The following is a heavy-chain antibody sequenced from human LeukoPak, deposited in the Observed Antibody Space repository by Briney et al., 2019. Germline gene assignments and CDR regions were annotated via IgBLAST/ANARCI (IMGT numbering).Heavy chain of an antibody. CDR3: ATSPRRALANWFDP. V-gene: IGHV4-59*01. CDR2: IYYSGST. J-gene: IGHJ5*02. D-gene: IGHD3-3*02. CDR1: GGSISTYY. Sequence: SSETLSLTCIVSGGSISTYYWSWIRQPPGKGLEWIGYIYYSGSTNYNPSLKSRVTISVDTSKNQFSLKLSSVTAADTAVYYCATSPRRALANWFDPWGQGTLVTVSS.